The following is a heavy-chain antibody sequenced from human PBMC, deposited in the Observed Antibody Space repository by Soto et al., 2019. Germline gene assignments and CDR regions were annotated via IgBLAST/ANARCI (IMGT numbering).Heavy chain of an antibody. V-gene: IGHV3-23*01. Sequence: RLSCAASGFTFSSYAMSWVRQAPGKGLEWVSAISGSGGSTYYADSVKGRFTISRDNSKNTLYLQMNSLRAEDTAVYYCAKDDIAVAGTFFGYYYYGMDVWGQGTTVTVSS. J-gene: IGHJ6*02. D-gene: IGHD6-19*01. CDR1: GFTFSSYA. CDR3: AKDDIAVAGTFFGYYYYGMDV. CDR2: ISGSGGST.